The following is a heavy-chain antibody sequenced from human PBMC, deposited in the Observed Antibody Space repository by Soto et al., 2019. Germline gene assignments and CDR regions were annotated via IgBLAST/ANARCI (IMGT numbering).Heavy chain of an antibody. CDR2: ISYDGSNK. V-gene: IGHV3-30-3*01. CDR1: GFTFSSYA. Sequence: GGSLRLSWAASGFTFSSYAMRWVRQAPGKGLEWVAVISYDGSNKYYADSVKGRFTISRDNSKNTLYLQMNSLRAEDTAVYYCARDPYSSSWYAGPGRHYYYYGMDVWGQGTTVTVSS. D-gene: IGHD6-13*01. J-gene: IGHJ6*02. CDR3: ARDPYSSSWYAGPGRHYYYYGMDV.